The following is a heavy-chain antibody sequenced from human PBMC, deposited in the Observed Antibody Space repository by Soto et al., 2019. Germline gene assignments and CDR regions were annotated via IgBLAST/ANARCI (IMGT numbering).Heavy chain of an antibody. CDR3: ARGTPQLVRY. V-gene: IGHV4-30-4*01. J-gene: IGHJ4*02. CDR2: IFYSGST. D-gene: IGHD6-13*01. Sequence: LSLTCTVSGGSISSGEYYWSWIRQPPGKGLEWVGYIFYSGSTYYNPSLKSRLIISVDTSKNQFSLKLTSVTAADTAVYYCARGTPQLVRYWGQGTLVTVSS. CDR1: GGSISSGEYY.